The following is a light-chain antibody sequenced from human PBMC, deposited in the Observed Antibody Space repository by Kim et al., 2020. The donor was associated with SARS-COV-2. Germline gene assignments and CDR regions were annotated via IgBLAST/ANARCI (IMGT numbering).Light chain of an antibody. J-gene: IGKJ1*01. CDR2: GTS. CDR3: QQYDEYPWT. CDR1: QSISHW. Sequence: STPLGDSVTISCRASQSISHWLAWYKQTSGKAPKVIIYGTSDLESGVPSRFSGSGSGTQFTLTITSLQPGDFAIYYCQQYDEYPWTFGQGTKLAIK. V-gene: IGKV1-5*03.